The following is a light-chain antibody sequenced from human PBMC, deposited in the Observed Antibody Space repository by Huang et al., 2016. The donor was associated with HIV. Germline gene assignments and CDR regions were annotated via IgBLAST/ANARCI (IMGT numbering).Light chain of an antibody. CDR1: QSVSSD. V-gene: IGKV3-11*01. Sequence: EIVLTQSPATLSLSPGERATLACRASQSVSSDLAWYQQKPGQAPRRLSYDASSRATGSPARFSGSGSGTDFTLTISSLEPEDFAVYYCQQRSNWRITFGGGTKVEIK. CDR2: DAS. J-gene: IGKJ4*01. CDR3: QQRSNWRIT.